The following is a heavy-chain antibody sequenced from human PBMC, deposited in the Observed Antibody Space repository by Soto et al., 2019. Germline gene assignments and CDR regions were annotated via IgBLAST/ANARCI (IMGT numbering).Heavy chain of an antibody. D-gene: IGHD3-10*01. J-gene: IGHJ6*02. CDR1: GDSVTSNHFF. CDR2: IYRDGST. V-gene: IGHV4-39*02. Sequence: PSETLSLTCTVSGDSVTSNHFFWGWIRRPPGRGLEWIASIYRDGSTYIRPSLKSRVSMSLDTSKNQFSLKLTSVTAADTAVYYGARGGAVYYYGSGSYYKAYYYNGMDVWGQGTTVTVSS. CDR3: ARGGAVYYYGSGSYYKAYYYNGMDV.